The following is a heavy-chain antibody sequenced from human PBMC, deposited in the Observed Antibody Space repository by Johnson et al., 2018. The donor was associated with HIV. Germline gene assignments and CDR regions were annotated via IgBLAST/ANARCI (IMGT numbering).Heavy chain of an antibody. D-gene: IGHD2-15*01. Sequence: QVQLVESGGGVVQPGRSLRLSCAASGFTFSSYGMHWVRQAPGKGLEWVAFIRYDGSNKYYADSVKGRFTISRDNSKNTLYLQMNSLRAEDTAVYYCAKEYGSGGSCDLGPSGDAFEIWGQGTMVTVSS. CDR3: AKEYGSGGSCDLGPSGDAFEI. J-gene: IGHJ3*02. V-gene: IGHV3-30*02. CDR1: GFTFSSYG. CDR2: IRYDGSNK.